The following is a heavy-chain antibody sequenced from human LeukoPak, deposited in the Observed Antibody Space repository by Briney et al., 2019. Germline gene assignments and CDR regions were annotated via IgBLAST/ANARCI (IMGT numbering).Heavy chain of an antibody. CDR3: ARDYPENYYDRTLWDY. Sequence: ASVKVSCTASGHTFTSYGISWVRQAPGQGLEWMGWISAHNGNTNYAQKLQGRVTMTTDTSTSTAYMELRSLRSDDTAVYYCARDYPENYYDRTLWDYWGQGTLVTVSS. V-gene: IGHV1-18*01. CDR2: ISAHNGNT. J-gene: IGHJ4*02. CDR1: GHTFTSYG. D-gene: IGHD3-22*01.